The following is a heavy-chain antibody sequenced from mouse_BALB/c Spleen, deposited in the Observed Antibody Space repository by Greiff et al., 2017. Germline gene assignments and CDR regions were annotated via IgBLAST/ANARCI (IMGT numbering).Heavy chain of an antibody. CDR2: IDPETGGT. V-gene: IGHV1-15*01. D-gene: IGHD2-2*01. CDR3: TRGGGYAY. CDR1: GYTFTDYE. Sequence: VQRVESGAELVRPGASVTLSCKASGYTFTDYEMHWVKQTPVHGLEWIGAIDPETGGTAYNQKFKGKATLTADKSSSTAYMELRSLTSEDSAVYYCTRGGGYAYWGQGTLVTVSA. J-gene: IGHJ3*01.